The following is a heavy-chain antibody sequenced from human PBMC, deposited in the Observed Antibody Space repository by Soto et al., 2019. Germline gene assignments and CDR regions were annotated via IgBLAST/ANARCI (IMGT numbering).Heavy chain of an antibody. CDR1: GFTFDGYA. CDR2: ISGNSGSI. V-gene: IGHV3-9*01. J-gene: IGHJ4*02. D-gene: IGHD3-9*01. CDR3: AKNGGYSFLTGYLDS. Sequence: GGSLRLSCEASGFTFDGYAMHWVRQAPGKGLEWVSGISGNSGSIVYADSVRGRFTISRDNAKNSLYVEMNSLRPGDTAMYYCAKNGGYSFLTGYLDSWGQGTLVTVSS.